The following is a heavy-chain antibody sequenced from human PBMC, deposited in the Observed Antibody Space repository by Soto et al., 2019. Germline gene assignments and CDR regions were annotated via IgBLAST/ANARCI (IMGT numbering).Heavy chain of an antibody. Sequence: QAQLVESGGGVVQSGGSLRLSCGGPGFIFSRYGMHWVRQAPGKGLEWVIGISYDGRERFYADSVKGRFTISRDNSKNRLELQMSSLIPEHTAVYCCARNLPLYCRSDCNFGCWCQGTLGTVSS. CDR1: GFIFSRYG. J-gene: IGHJ4*02. CDR3: ARNLPLYCRSDCNFGC. V-gene: IGHV3-30*03. CDR2: ISYDGRER. D-gene: IGHD2-21*02.